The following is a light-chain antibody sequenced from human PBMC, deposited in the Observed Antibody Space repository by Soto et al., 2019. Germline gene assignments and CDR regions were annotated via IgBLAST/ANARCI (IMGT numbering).Light chain of an antibody. CDR2: KAI. CDR3: CSYAGSGTWV. J-gene: IGLJ3*02. Sequence: QSALTQPASVSGSPGQSITISCTGTSSDIGSYDLVSWYQQHPPKAPKVIVYKAIKRPSGVSNRFSGSRSGSTASLTISGLQAEDEADYYCCSYAGSGTWVFGGGTKLTVL. V-gene: IGLV2-23*01. CDR1: SSDIGSYDL.